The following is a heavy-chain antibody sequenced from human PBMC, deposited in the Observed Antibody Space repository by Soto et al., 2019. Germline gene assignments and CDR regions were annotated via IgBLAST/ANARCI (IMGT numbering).Heavy chain of an antibody. CDR3: ATGEVVPSFPNWLDT. D-gene: IGHD2-21*01. V-gene: IGHV1-69*12. CDR1: GGTIKTYT. Sequence: VQFVQSGAELKKPGSSVRVSCRASGGTIKTYTLSGVRQAPGQGLEWMGAFIPSFPAPNFAQRFKGRLTLTAVESTNTGFMELSGLRPEDTALYFCATGEVVPSFPNWLDTWGQGTHVIVSS. CDR2: FIPSFPAP. J-gene: IGHJ5*02.